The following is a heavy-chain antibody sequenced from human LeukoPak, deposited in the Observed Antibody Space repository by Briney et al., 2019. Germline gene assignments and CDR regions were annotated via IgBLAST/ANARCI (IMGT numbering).Heavy chain of an antibody. Sequence: ASVKVSCKASGYTFTSYGISWVRQAPGQGLEWMGWISAYNGNTNYAQKLQGRVTMTTDTSTSTAYMELRSLRSDDTAVYYCVRPQGGYYYYGMDVWGQGTTVTVSS. J-gene: IGHJ6*02. D-gene: IGHD3-16*01. V-gene: IGHV1-18*01. CDR1: GYTFTSYG. CDR3: VRPQGGYYYYGMDV. CDR2: ISAYNGNT.